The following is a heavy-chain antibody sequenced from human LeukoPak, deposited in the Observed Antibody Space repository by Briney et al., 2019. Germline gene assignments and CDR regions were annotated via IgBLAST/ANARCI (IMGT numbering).Heavy chain of an antibody. D-gene: IGHD6-13*01. V-gene: IGHV2-70*11. CDR2: IAWDDDK. CDR1: GFSLTTSGMC. CDR3: ARVPRIAAAGKPFYYYYGMDV. Sequence: SGPTLLNPTQTLTLTCTFSGFSLTTSGMCVSWIRQPPVKALEWLARIAWDDDKYYSTSLKTRLTISKDTSKNQVVLTMTNMDPVDTATYYCARVPRIAAAGKPFYYYYGMDVWGQGTTVTVSS. J-gene: IGHJ6*02.